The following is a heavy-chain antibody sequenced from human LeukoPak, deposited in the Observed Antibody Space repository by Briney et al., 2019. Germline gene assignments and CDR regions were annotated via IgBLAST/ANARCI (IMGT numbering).Heavy chain of an antibody. CDR2: IIPIFGTA. D-gene: IGHD3-10*01. J-gene: IGHJ4*02. CDR3: ARDLGFGELLGDY. Sequence: ASVTVSCKASGGTSSNYAISWVRQAPGQGLEWMGGIIPIFGTANYAQKFQGRVTMTRDMSTSTVYMELSSLRSEDTAVYYCARDLGFGELLGDYWGQGTLVTVSS. CDR1: GGTSSNYA. V-gene: IGHV1-69*05.